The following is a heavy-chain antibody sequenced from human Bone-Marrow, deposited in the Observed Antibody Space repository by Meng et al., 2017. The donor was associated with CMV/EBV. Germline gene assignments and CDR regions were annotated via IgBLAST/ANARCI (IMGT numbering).Heavy chain of an antibody. CDR2: IYDSGST. Sequence: SETLSLTCTVSGGPISSYYWSWIRQPPGKGLEWIGYIYDSGSTNYNPSLKSRVTISVDTSKNQFSLKLSSVTAADTAVYCSGRELGADCSSTRCESDYYYYYGMDVWGQGTTVTVSS. V-gene: IGHV4-59*12. J-gene: IGHJ6*02. CDR1: GGPISSYY. CDR3: GRELGADCSSTRCESDYYYYYGMDV. D-gene: IGHD2-2*01.